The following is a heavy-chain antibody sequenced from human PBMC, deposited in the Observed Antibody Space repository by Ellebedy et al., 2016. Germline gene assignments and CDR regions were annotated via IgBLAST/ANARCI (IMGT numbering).Heavy chain of an antibody. D-gene: IGHD1-1*01. Sequence: GGSLRLSCAASGFTVSTNYMSWVRQAPGKGLEWVAVIWYDGSNQYYGDSVKGRFTISRDNSKNTVYLQMNSLRDEDTAVYYCARELLDSAGAFDIWGQGTTVTVSS. CDR3: ARELLDSAGAFDI. V-gene: IGHV3-33*08. J-gene: IGHJ3*02. CDR2: IWYDGSNQ. CDR1: GFTVSTNY.